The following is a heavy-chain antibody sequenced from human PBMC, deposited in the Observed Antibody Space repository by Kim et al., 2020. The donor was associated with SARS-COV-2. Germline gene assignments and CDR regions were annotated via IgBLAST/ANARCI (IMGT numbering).Heavy chain of an antibody. CDR1: GFTFTSYA. J-gene: IGHJ4*02. V-gene: IGHV3-23*01. CDR2: INERGGVT. Sequence: GGSLRLSCAASGFTFTSYAMSWVRQVPGKGLEWVSAINERGGVTNYVDSVKGRFTISRDNSKSTLYLQMNSLRAEDTAIYFCAKHRAPGIGYSDNWGQGTLVTVSS. CDR3: AKHRAPGIGYSDN. D-gene: IGHD6-13*01.